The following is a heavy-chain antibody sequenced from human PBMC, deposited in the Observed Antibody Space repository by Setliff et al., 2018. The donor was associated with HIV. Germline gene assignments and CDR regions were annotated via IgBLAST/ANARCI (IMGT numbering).Heavy chain of an antibody. J-gene: IGHJ6*03. Sequence: SVKVSCKASRSTFNSHTINWVRQAPGQGLDWMGRIIPILGVANYAQRFQGKVTITADKSTSTAYMELTSLRFDDTAMYYCVRGVQSPPHYSYSYMDVWGEGTMVTVSS. D-gene: IGHD3-3*01. CDR3: VRGVQSPPHYSYSYMDV. V-gene: IGHV1-69*02. CDR1: RSTFNSHT. CDR2: IIPILGVA.